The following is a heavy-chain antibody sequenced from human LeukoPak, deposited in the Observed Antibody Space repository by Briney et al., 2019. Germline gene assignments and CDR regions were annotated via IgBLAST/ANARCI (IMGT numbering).Heavy chain of an antibody. V-gene: IGHV3-23*01. Sequence: GGSLRLSCAASGFIFSNHAMNWVRQAPGRGLEWVSVISGSGESEFYADSVKGRCTISRDNSKNILYLQVSNLRAEDTAIYYCAKDQADYFDGCGSYFDHWGQGTLVTVSS. D-gene: IGHD3-22*01. CDR2: ISGSGESE. CDR3: AKDQADYFDGCGSYFDH. J-gene: IGHJ4*02. CDR1: GFIFSNHA.